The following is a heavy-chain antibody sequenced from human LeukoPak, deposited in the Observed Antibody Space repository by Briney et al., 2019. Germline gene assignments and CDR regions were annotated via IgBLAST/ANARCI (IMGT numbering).Heavy chain of an antibody. D-gene: IGHD3-16*02. CDR2: INPSGGST. V-gene: IGHV1-46*01. CDR1: GYTFTSYY. J-gene: IGHJ4*02. CDR3: ARDQDTLYDYVWGSYRYSPLFDY. Sequence: ASVKVSCKASGYTFTSYYMHWVRQAPGQGLEWMGIINPSGGSTSYAQKFQGRVSMTRDTSTSTAYMELSRLRSDDTAVYYCARDQDTLYDYVWGSYRYSPLFDYWGQGTLVTVSS.